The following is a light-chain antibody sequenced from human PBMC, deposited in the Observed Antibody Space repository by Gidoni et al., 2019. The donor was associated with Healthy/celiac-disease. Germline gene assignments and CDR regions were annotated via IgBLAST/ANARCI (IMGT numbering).Light chain of an antibody. V-gene: IGKV1-33*01. Sequence: DIHITQSPSSLSASVGDRVTITCQASQDISNYLNWYQQKPGKAPKLLIYDASNLETGVTSRFSGSGSGTDFTFTISSLQPEDIATYYCQQYDNLPLTFGGGTKVEIK. CDR1: QDISNY. J-gene: IGKJ4*01. CDR3: QQYDNLPLT. CDR2: DAS.